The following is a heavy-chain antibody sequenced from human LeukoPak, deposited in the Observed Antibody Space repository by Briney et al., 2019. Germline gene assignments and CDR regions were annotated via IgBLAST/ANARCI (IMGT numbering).Heavy chain of an antibody. V-gene: IGHV3-74*01. CDR3: TRAVGSSPYY. Sequence: GGSLRLSCAASGFTLSLYWMHWVRQAPGKGLVWVSRINRDGSITDYADSVRGHFTISRDNAQNTLYLQMDSLRVEDTAVYYCTRAVGSSPYYWGQGTLVTVSS. J-gene: IGHJ4*02. CDR1: GFTLSLYW. D-gene: IGHD1-26*01. CDR2: INRDGSIT.